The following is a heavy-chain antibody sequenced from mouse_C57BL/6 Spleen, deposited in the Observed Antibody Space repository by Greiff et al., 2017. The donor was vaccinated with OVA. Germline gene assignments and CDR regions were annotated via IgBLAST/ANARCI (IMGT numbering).Heavy chain of an antibody. Sequence: VKLMESGAEMVRPGTSVKMSCKASGYTFTNYWIGWAKQRPGHGLEWIGDIYPGGGYTNYNEKFKGKATLTADKSSSTAYMQFSSLTSEDSAIYYCAREELGRFDYWGQGTTLTVSS. J-gene: IGHJ2*01. CDR1: GYTFTNYW. CDR2: IYPGGGYT. V-gene: IGHV1-63*01. D-gene: IGHD4-1*01. CDR3: AREELGRFDY.